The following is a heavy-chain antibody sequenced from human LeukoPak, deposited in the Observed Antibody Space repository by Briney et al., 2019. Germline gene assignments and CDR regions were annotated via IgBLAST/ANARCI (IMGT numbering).Heavy chain of an antibody. D-gene: IGHD5/OR15-5a*01. CDR3: AKDMSVRRLDAFDI. CDR1: GFTFDDYA. V-gene: IGHV3-9*01. Sequence: GGSLRLSCAASGFTFDDYAMHWVRQAPGKGLEWVSGISWNSGSIGYADSVKGRFTISRDNAKNSLYLQMNSLRAEDTALYYCAKDMSVRRLDAFDIWGQGTMVTVSS. CDR2: ISWNSGSI. J-gene: IGHJ3*02.